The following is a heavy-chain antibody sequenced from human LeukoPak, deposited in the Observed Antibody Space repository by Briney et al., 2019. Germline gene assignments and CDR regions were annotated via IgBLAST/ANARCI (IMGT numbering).Heavy chain of an antibody. Sequence: PGGSLRLSCAASGFTFSSYAMHWVRQAPGKGLEYVSAISSNGGSTYYANSVKGRFTIARDNSKNTLYLQMGSLRAEDMAVYYCATSITGTTAEGGAFDIWGQGTMVTVSS. CDR1: GFTFSSYA. J-gene: IGHJ3*02. CDR3: ATSITGTTAEGGAFDI. V-gene: IGHV3-64*01. D-gene: IGHD1-7*01. CDR2: ISSNGGST.